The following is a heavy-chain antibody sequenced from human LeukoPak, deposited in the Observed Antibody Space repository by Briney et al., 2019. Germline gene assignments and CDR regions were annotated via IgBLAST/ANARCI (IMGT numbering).Heavy chain of an antibody. D-gene: IGHD3-22*01. Sequence: ASVKVSCKASGGTFSSYAISWVRQAPGQGLEWMVGIIPIFGTANYAQEFQGRVTITADESTSTAYMELSSLRSEDTAVYYCARRPIQGYYYDSNWWYFDYWGQGTLVTVSS. CDR1: GGTFSSYA. V-gene: IGHV1-69*01. J-gene: IGHJ4*02. CDR3: ARRPIQGYYYDSNWWYFDY. CDR2: IIPIFGTA.